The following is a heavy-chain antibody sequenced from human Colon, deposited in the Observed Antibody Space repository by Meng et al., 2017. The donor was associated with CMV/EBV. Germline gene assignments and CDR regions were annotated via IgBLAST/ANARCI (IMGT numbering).Heavy chain of an antibody. Sequence: SLKISCAASGITFDDYALHWVRQRPGKGLEWVSGISWKSGRLDYADSVKGRFTISRDNAKSSLDLQLNSLRLDDTGLYYCAKDRSYSAFGYFDDWGQGTLVTVSS. J-gene: IGHJ4*02. V-gene: IGHV3-9*01. D-gene: IGHD1-26*01. CDR3: AKDRSYSAFGYFDD. CDR2: ISWKSGRL. CDR1: GITFDDYA.